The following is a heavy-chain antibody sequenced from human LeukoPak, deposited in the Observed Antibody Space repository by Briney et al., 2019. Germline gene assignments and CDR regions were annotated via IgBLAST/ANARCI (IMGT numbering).Heavy chain of an antibody. CDR1: GGSFSGYY. CDR2: INHSGST. V-gene: IGHV4-34*01. J-gene: IGHJ4*02. CDR3: ARVRQLVNPRFDY. Sequence: SETLSLTCAVYGGSFSGYYWSWIRQPPGKGLEWIGEINHSGSTNYNPSLKSRVTISVDTSKNQFSLKLSSVTAADTAVYYCARVRQLVNPRFDYWGQGTLVTVSS. D-gene: IGHD6-13*01.